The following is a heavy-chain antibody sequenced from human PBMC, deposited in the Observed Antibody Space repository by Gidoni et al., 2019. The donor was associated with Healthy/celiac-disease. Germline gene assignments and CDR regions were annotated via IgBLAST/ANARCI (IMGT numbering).Heavy chain of an antibody. CDR2: MSISSSYI. V-gene: IGHV3-21*01. CDR3: ARDLYYDFWSPADAFDI. J-gene: IGHJ3*02. CDR1: GFTFSSYS. Sequence: EVQLVESGGGLVKHGGSLRLSCAASGFTFSSYSMNWVRQAPGTGLEWVSSMSISSSYIYYADSVKGRFTISRDNAKNSLYRQMNSLRAEDTAVYYCARDLYYDFWSPADAFDIWGQGTMVTVSS. D-gene: IGHD3-3*01.